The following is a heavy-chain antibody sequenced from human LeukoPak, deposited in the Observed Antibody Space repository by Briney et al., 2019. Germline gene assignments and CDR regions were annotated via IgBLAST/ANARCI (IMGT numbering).Heavy chain of an antibody. J-gene: IGHJ5*02. CDR2: IWYDGSNK. D-gene: IGHD3-22*01. CDR3: ARDSDSSGFT. Sequence: GRSLRLSCAASGFTFSSYGMHWVRQAPSKGLEWVAVIWYDGSNKYYADSVKGRFTISRDNSKNTLYLQMNSLRAEDTAVYYCARDSDSSGFTWGQGTLVTVSS. CDR1: GFTFSSYG. V-gene: IGHV3-33*01.